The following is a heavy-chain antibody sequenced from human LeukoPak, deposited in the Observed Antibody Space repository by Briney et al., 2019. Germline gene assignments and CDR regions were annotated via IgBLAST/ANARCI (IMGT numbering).Heavy chain of an antibody. J-gene: IGHJ6*03. CDR3: ARDGLRYFDWLLSARYYYYMDV. V-gene: IGHV1-18*01. D-gene: IGHD3-9*01. CDR1: GYTFTSYG. Sequence: GASVKVSCKASGYTFTSYGISWVRQAPGQGLEWMGWISAYNGNTNYAQKLQGRVTMTTDTSTSTAYMELRSLRSDDTAVYYCARDGLRYFDWLLSARYYYYMDVWGKGTTVTISS. CDR2: ISAYNGNT.